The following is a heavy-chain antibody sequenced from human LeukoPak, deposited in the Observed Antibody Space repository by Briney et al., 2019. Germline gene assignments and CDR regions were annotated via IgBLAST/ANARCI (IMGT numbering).Heavy chain of an antibody. V-gene: IGHV1-2*02. CDR2: INPNSGGT. J-gene: IGHJ4*02. D-gene: IGHD4-17*01. CDR1: GYTFTGYY. CDR3: ARDDVTTGGAIDY. Sequence: ASVKVSCKAFGYTFTGYYMHWVRQAPGQGLEWMGWINPNSGGTNYAQKFQGRVTMTRDTSISTAYMELSRLRSDDTAVYYCARDDVTTGGAIDYWGQGTLVTVSS.